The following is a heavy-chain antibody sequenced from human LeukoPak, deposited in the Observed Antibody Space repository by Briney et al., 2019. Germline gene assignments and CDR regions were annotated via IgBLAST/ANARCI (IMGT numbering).Heavy chain of an antibody. J-gene: IGHJ3*01. CDR1: GFTFSDYW. D-gene: IGHD5-18*01. V-gene: IGHV3-33*08. CDR3: ARGRGRPGLGYRDTAMVFDY. Sequence: GGSLRLSCAASGFTFSDYWMAWVRQAPGKGLEWVAVIWYDGSNKYYADSVKGRFTISRDNSKNTLYLQMNSLRAEDTAVYYCARGRGRPGLGYRDTAMVFDYWGQGTMVTVSS. CDR2: IWYDGSNK.